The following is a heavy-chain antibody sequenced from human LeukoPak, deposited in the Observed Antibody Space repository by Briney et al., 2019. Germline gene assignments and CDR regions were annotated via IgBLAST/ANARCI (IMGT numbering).Heavy chain of an antibody. V-gene: IGHV1-18*01. J-gene: IGHJ5*02. CDR1: GYTFTSYG. CDR2: ISPYDGDT. Sequence: ASVKVSCKASGYTFTSYGISWVRQAPGQGLEWMAWISPYDGDTNYAQKFEGRATMTTETSTNTAYMELRSLRSDDTAIYYCARDYCTRGGDCYKEDLFDPWGQGTLVTVSA. D-gene: IGHD2-21*02. CDR3: ARDYCTRGGDCYKEDLFDP.